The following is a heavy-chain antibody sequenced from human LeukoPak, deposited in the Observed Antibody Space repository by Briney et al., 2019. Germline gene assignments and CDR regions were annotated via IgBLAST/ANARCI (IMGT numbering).Heavy chain of an antibody. CDR2: ISSSSSYI. Sequence: PGGSLRLSCAASGFTFSNYSMNWVRQAPGKGLEWVSSISSSSSYIYYADSVKGRFTISRDNAKNSLYLQMNSLRAEDTAVYYCARVLARYCSSTSCYPFDDWGQGTLVTVSS. D-gene: IGHD2-2*01. J-gene: IGHJ4*02. CDR1: GFTFSNYS. V-gene: IGHV3-21*01. CDR3: ARVLARYCSSTSCYPFDD.